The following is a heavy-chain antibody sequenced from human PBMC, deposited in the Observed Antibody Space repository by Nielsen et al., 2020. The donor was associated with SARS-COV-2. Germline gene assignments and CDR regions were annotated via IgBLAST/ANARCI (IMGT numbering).Heavy chain of an antibody. D-gene: IGHD4-23*01. Sequence: GGSLRLSCVASGFTFSGSAMHWVRQASGKGLEWLGRIRSYANKYATAYAASVEGRFTVSRDDSKNTAYLQMNSLKSEDTAVYYCSSPTVAFWGQGTLVTVSS. CDR3: SSPTVAF. CDR2: IRSYANKYAT. V-gene: IGHV3-73*01. J-gene: IGHJ4*02. CDR1: GFTFSGSA.